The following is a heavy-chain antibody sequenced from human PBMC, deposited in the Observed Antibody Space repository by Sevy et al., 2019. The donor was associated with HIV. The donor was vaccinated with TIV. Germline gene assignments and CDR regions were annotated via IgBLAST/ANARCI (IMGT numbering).Heavy chain of an antibody. Sequence: GGSLRLSCAASGFTFNTYAMHWVRQPPGKGLEWVAVIWNDGSEKYYADSVEGRFTISRDNSKNMLYLQMKSLRAEDTAVFFCAREPWYHYGSGTFYRFCYGMDVWGQGTTVTVSS. CDR1: GFTFNTYA. CDR2: IWNDGSEK. D-gene: IGHD3-10*01. V-gene: IGHV3-33*01. CDR3: AREPWYHYGSGTFYRFCYGMDV. J-gene: IGHJ6*02.